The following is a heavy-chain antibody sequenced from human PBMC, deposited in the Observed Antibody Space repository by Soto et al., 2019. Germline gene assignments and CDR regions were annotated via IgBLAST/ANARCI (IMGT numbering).Heavy chain of an antibody. J-gene: IGHJ4*02. CDR3: ARDGYSYGSPFDY. CDR2: ISTSGDTK. V-gene: IGHV3-48*03. D-gene: IGHD5-18*01. CDR1: GFTFSSYE. Sequence: GGSLRLSCAASGFTFSSYEMNWVRQAPGKGLEWVSYISTSGDTKYYADSVKGRFPISRDNAKNSLYLQMNSLRAEDTAVYYCARDGYSYGSPFDYWGQGTLVTVSS.